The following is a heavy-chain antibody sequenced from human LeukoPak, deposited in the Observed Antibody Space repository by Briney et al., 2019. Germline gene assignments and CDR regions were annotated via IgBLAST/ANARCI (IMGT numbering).Heavy chain of an antibody. CDR1: GYTFTDHA. J-gene: IGHJ4*02. CDR2: INTNTGNP. CDR3: ARDRDDYEDY. D-gene: IGHD4-17*01. V-gene: IGHV7-4-1*02. Sequence: ASVKVSCKASGYTFTDHAMNWVRQAPGQGLEWMGWINTNTGNPTYAQGFTGCFVFSLDTSVSTAYLQISGLKAEDTAVYYCARDRDDYEDYWGQGTLVTVSS.